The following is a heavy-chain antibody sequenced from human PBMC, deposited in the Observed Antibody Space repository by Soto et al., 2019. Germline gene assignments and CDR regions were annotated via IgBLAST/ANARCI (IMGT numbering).Heavy chain of an antibody. CDR1: GYTFTGYY. CDR3: AMVEYSYGGFVDY. V-gene: IGHV1-2*02. D-gene: IGHD5-18*01. CDR2: INPNSGGT. Sequence: QVQLVQSGAEVKKPGASVKVSCKASGYTFTGYYMHWVRQAPGQGLEWMGWINPNSGGTNYAQKFQGRVTVTRDTSISTAYMELSGLKSDATAVYYCAMVEYSYGGFVDYWGQGTLVTVSS. J-gene: IGHJ4*02.